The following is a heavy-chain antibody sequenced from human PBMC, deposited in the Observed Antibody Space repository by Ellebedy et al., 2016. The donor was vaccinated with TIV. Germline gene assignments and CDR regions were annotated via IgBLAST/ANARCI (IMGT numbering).Heavy chain of an antibody. CDR3: AKPSDPNPGYSASWATYFDY. V-gene: IGHV3-30*18. D-gene: IGHD6-13*01. Sequence: GGSLRLPXTASGFTFRRFRMHWVRQAPGKGLEWVGFISSDGSKKHYADSVEGRFTISRDNSQNTVFVQMNSLRVEDTAVYYCAKPSDPNPGYSASWATYFDYWGQGTLVTVSS. J-gene: IGHJ4*02. CDR2: ISSDGSKK. CDR1: GFTFRRFR.